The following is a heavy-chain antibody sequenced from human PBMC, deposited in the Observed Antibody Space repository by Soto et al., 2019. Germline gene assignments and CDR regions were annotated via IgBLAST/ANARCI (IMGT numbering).Heavy chain of an antibody. CDR2: IYYSGST. CDR1: GGSISSGGYY. D-gene: IGHD3-9*01. V-gene: IGHV4-31*03. CDR3: ARADDILTGYFDY. Sequence: LSLTCTVSGGSISSGGYYWSWIRQHPGKGLEWIGYIYYSGSTYYNPSLKSRVTISVDTSKNQFSLKLSSVTAADTAVYYCARADDILTGYFDYWGQGTLVTVSS. J-gene: IGHJ4*02.